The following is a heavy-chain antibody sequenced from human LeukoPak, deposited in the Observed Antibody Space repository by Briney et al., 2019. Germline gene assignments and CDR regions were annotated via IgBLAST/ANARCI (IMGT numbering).Heavy chain of an antibody. D-gene: IGHD3-10*01. CDR2: IYHSGST. J-gene: IGHJ4*02. CDR1: GGSISSGGYS. CDR3: ARACYGSGTCFDY. Sequence: PSETLSLTCAVSGGSISSGGYSWSWIRQPPGKGLEWIGYIYHSGSTYYNPSLKSRVTISVDTSKNQFSLKLSSVTAADTAVYYCARACYGSGTCFDYWGQGTLVTVSS. V-gene: IGHV4-30-2*01.